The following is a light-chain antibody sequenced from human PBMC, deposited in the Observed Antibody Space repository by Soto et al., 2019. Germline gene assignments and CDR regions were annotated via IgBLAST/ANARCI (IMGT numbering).Light chain of an antibody. CDR3: QQDYNLTRT. CDR1: QNVSSSY. Sequence: PGERVTLSCSASQNVSSSYLTWYQQKPGQAPRLLIYGASTRATSIPARFSGSGSGTDFTLTISSLQPEDFAVYYCQQDYNLTRTVGQGTKVEIK. V-gene: IGKV3D-7*01. CDR2: GAS. J-gene: IGKJ1*01.